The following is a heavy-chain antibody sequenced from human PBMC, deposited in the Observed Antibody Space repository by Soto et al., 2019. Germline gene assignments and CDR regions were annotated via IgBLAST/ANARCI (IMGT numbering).Heavy chain of an antibody. Sequence: ASVKVSCKASGYTFTSYGISWVRQAPGQGLEWMGWISAYNGNTNYAQKLQGRVTMTTDTSTSTAYMELRSLRSDDTAVYYCARGAYEGFLEWLPLPYYYGMDVWGQGTTVTVSS. CDR3: ARGAYEGFLEWLPLPYYYGMDV. J-gene: IGHJ6*02. D-gene: IGHD3-3*01. V-gene: IGHV1-18*04. CDR2: ISAYNGNT. CDR1: GYTFTSYG.